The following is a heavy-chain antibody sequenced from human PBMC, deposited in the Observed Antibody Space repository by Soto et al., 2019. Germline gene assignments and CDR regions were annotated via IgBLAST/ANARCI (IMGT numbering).Heavy chain of an antibody. V-gene: IGHV1-8*01. CDR3: ARLPLNDYYDSSGYCDY. Sequence: ASVKVSFKASGYPFTSYDINLVRQATGQGLEWMGWMNPNSGNTGYAQKFQGRVTMTRNTSISTAYMELSSLRSEDTAVYYCARLPLNDYYDSSGYCDYWGHGTMVTVSS. D-gene: IGHD3-22*01. CDR2: MNPNSGNT. CDR1: GYPFTSYD. J-gene: IGHJ4*01.